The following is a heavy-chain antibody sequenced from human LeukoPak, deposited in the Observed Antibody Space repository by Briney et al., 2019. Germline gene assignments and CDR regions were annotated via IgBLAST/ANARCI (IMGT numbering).Heavy chain of an antibody. CDR3: AREDFGVDF. J-gene: IGHJ4*02. Sequence: GGSLRLSCAASGFTFNSYYMTWVRQAPGKGLVWVSRINRDGSDTIYADSVKGRFTISRDNAKNTLFLQVNSLRAEDTAAYYCAREDFGVDFWGQGTQVTVSS. V-gene: IGHV3-74*01. CDR2: INRDGSDT. CDR1: GFTFNSYY. D-gene: IGHD3-10*01.